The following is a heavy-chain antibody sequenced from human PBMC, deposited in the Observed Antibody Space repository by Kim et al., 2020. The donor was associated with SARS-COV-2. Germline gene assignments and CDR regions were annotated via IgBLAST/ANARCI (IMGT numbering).Heavy chain of an antibody. V-gene: IGHV3-23*01. CDR3: GGEDWTYQKFTGY. D-gene: IGHD1-7*01. J-gene: IGHJ4*02. Sequence: YTASVRGRFTISRDNSMNTLFLQVSSLKAEDTAVYYCGGEDWTYQKFTGYWGQGTQVTVSS.